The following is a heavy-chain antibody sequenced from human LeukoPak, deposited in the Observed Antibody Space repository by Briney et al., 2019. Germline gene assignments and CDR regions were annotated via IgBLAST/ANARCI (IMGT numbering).Heavy chain of an antibody. CDR3: AKDAGPLYYDILTGYFHGGFDY. D-gene: IGHD3-9*01. CDR1: GFTFSSYG. J-gene: IGHJ4*02. Sequence: GGSLRLSCAASGFTFSSYGMSWVRQAPGKGLEWVSAISGSGGSTYYADSVKGRFTISRDNSKNTLYLQMNSLRAEDTAVYYCAKDAGPLYYDILTGYFHGGFDYWGQGTLVTVSS. CDR2: ISGSGGST. V-gene: IGHV3-23*01.